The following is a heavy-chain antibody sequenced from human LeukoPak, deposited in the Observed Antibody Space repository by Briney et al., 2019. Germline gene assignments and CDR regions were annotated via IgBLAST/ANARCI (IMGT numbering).Heavy chain of an antibody. D-gene: IGHD4-23*01. V-gene: IGHV3-30*04. J-gene: IGHJ4*02. CDR3: ARGARKGDDYGGFFDY. Sequence: GGSLRLSCVASRFTFSNYALHWVRQAPGEGLEWVAVISYDGSYKDFADSVKGRFTISRDNSKNTLYLQINSLRTEDTAVYYCARGARKGDDYGGFFDYWGQGILVVVSS. CDR1: RFTFSNYA. CDR2: ISYDGSYK.